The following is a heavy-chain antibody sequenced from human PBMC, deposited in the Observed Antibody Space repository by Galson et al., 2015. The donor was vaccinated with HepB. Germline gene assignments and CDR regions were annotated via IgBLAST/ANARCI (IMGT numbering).Heavy chain of an antibody. Sequence: SLRLSCAASGFTFSSYSMNWVRQAPGKGLEWVSYISSSSSTIYYADSVKGRFTISRDNAKNSLYLQMNSLRAEDTAVYYCARDGVVVAATTIFDYWGQGTLVTVSS. D-gene: IGHD2-15*01. V-gene: IGHV3-48*04. CDR2: ISSSSSTI. CDR1: GFTFSSYS. CDR3: ARDGVVVAATTIFDY. J-gene: IGHJ4*02.